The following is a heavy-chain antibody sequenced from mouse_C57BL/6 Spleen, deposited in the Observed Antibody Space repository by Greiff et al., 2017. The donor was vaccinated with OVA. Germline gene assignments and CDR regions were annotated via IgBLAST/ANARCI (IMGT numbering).Heavy chain of an antibody. CDR1: GFNIKDYY. Sequence: EVQLQQSGAELVKPGASVKLSCTASGFNIKDYYMHWVKQRTEQGLEWIGRIDPEDGETKYAPKFQGKATITADKSSNTAYLQLISLTSADAAVYYYSGRDYDNIDYWGQGTTLTVSS. V-gene: IGHV14-2*01. CDR3: SGRDYDNIDY. D-gene: IGHD1-1*01. J-gene: IGHJ2*01. CDR2: IDPEDGET.